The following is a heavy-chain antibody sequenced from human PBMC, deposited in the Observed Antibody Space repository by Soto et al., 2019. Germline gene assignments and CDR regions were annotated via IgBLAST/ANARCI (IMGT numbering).Heavy chain of an antibody. V-gene: IGHV4-34*01. CDR3: VRIRYQLPSSVLWLDP. Sequence: SETLSVTCAVFVGFLSESYWTWIRQPPGKGLEWIGEINHVGGTNYNPSLKSRVTMSVDTSQNQFSLRLISVTAADTAMYFCVRIRYQLPSSVLWLDPWGQGTPVTVS. J-gene: IGHJ5*02. CDR1: VGFLSESY. CDR2: INHVGGT. D-gene: IGHD3-16*01.